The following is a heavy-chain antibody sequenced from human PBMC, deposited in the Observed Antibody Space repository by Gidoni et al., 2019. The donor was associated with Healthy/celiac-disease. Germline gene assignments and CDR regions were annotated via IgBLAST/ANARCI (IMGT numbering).Heavy chain of an antibody. V-gene: IGHV3-21*01. CDR2: ISSSSSYI. CDR3: AAGGGNPFDAFDI. Sequence: EVQLVESGGGLVKPGGSLRLSCAASGFTFSSYSMNWVRQAPGKGLEWVSSISSSSSYIYYADSVKGRFTISRDNAKNSLYLQMNSLRAEDTAVYYCAAGGGNPFDAFDIWGRGTMVTVSS. D-gene: IGHD2-15*01. CDR1: GFTFSSYS. J-gene: IGHJ3*02.